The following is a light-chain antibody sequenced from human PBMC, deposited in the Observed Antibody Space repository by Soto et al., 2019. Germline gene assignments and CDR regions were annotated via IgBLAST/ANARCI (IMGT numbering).Light chain of an antibody. V-gene: IGKV3-15*01. CDR2: DTS. J-gene: IGKJ1*01. CDR1: QFVSST. Sequence: VLSQSQVTQSLSPGDHVTLSCRASQFVSSTLALYQQRPGQVPRLPIYDTSSRAHGISGRFSGSGAETDFTRTISRLQSEDVGVYFSQQYIDWLMTFGHGTKVDIK. CDR3: QQYIDWLMT.